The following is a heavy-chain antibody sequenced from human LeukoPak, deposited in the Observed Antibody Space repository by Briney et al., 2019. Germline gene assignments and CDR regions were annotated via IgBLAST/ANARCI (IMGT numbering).Heavy chain of an antibody. V-gene: IGHV1-18*01. CDR3: ARAFESNSPQDY. CDR2: ISPYNGNT. CDR1: GYSFTSYG. J-gene: IGHJ4*02. Sequence: ASVKVSCKASGYSFTSYGISWVRQAPGQGLEWMGWISPYNGNTNYAQKLQGRVTMTTDTSTSTAYMELRSLRSEDTAVYYCARAFESNSPQDYWGQGTLVTVSS. D-gene: IGHD2/OR15-2a*01.